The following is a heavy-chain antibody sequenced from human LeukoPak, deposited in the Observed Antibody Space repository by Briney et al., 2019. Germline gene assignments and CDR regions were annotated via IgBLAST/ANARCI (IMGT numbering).Heavy chain of an antibody. CDR3: ARESGYYYGSGIFY. CDR1: GYSISSGYY. J-gene: IGHJ4*02. Sequence: SETLSLTCTASGYSISSGYYWGWIRQPPGKGLEWIGSIYHSGSTYYNPSLKSRVTISVDTSKNQFSLKLSSVTAADTAVYYCARESGYYYGSGIFYWGQGTLVTVSS. V-gene: IGHV4-38-2*02. CDR2: IYHSGST. D-gene: IGHD3-10*01.